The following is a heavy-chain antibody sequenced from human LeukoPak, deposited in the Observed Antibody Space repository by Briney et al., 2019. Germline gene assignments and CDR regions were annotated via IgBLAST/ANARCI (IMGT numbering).Heavy chain of an antibody. V-gene: IGHV1-46*01. CDR2: INPSDGTT. CDR3: ARQAAMVLDY. Sequence: ASVKVSCKASGYTFTSYNMHWVRQAPGQGLEWMGIINPSDGTTNYAQTFQGRVTMTRDTSTSTVYMELSSLRSEDTAVYYCARQAAMVLDYWGQGTLVTVSS. J-gene: IGHJ4*02. CDR1: GYTFTSYN. D-gene: IGHD5-18*01.